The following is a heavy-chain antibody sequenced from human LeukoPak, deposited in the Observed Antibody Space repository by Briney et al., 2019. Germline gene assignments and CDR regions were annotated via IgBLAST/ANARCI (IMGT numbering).Heavy chain of an antibody. D-gene: IGHD6-13*01. CDR1: GHTFTNYD. CDR2: ISVYNGNT. CDR3: ARGGAGTHND. J-gene: IGHJ4*02. V-gene: IGHV1-18*01. Sequence: ASVKVSCKASGHTFTNYDISWVRQAPGQGLEWMGWISVYNGNTNYAQKFQGRVTMTTDTSTSTAYMELRSLTSDDTAVYYCARGGAGTHNDWGQGTLVTVSS.